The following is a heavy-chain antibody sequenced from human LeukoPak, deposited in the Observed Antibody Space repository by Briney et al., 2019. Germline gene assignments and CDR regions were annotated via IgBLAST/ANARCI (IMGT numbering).Heavy chain of an antibody. J-gene: IGHJ4*02. CDR1: GGSFSGYY. V-gene: IGHV4-59*08. D-gene: IGHD3-16*02. Sequence: PSETLSLTCAVYGGSFSGYYWSWIRQPPGKGLEWIGYIYYSGSTNYNPSLKSRVTISVDTSKNQFSLKLSSVTAADTAVYYCARHSGTVIGYFDYWGQGTLVTVSS. CDR3: ARHSGTVIGYFDY. CDR2: IYYSGST.